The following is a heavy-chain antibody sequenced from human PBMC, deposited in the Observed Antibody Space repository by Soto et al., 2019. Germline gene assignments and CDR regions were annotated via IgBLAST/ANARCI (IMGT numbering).Heavy chain of an antibody. CDR1: GNTLTGHF. Sequence: QLQLVQSGAEVKRPGASVRVSCKASGNTLTGHFLHWVRQARGQGLEWRGWLNSNSGGTKIAQKFQGRLAMTRDKSITTAYRELSRLRSDDQAVYYCVTSPGWVGEGAGGLDVWGLGATVTVAS. D-gene: IGHD3-10*01. J-gene: IGHJ6*02. V-gene: IGHV1-2*02. CDR3: VTSPGWVGEGAGGLDV. CDR2: LNSNSGGT.